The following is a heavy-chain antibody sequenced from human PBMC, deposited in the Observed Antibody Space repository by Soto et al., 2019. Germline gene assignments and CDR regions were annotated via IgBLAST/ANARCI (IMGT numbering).Heavy chain of an antibody. J-gene: IGHJ5*02. CDR2: ISGSGDST. CDR1: GFTFSNYA. CDR3: AKRGLGYCSTNSCRGRWFDP. D-gene: IGHD2-2*01. Sequence: EVQLLESGGGLVQPGGSLRLSCAASGFTFSNYAMSWVRQAPGKGLEWVSAISGSGDSTYYADSVKGRFTISRDNSKNTLYLQMNSLRAEDTAVYYCAKRGLGYCSTNSCRGRWFDPWGQGTLVTVSS. V-gene: IGHV3-23*01.